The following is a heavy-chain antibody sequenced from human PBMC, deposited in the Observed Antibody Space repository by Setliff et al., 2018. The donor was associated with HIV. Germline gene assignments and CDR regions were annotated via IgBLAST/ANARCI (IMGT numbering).Heavy chain of an antibody. D-gene: IGHD4-17*01. CDR3: ARGRWSAMTTVTYPFQL. J-gene: IGHJ1*01. CDR1: GGSISTDNW. Sequence: SETLSLTCAVSGGSISTDNWWSWVRQPPGKGLEWIGEVYHTGKTNYNPSLKSRVTISVDMNKNQFSLNLTSVTAADTAVYYCARGRWSAMTTVTYPFQLWGQGTLVTVSS. CDR2: VYHTGKT. V-gene: IGHV4-4*02.